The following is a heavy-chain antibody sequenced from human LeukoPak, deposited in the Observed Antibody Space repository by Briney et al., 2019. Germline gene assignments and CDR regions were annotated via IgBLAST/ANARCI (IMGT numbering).Heavy chain of an antibody. D-gene: IGHD4-11*01. CDR1: GFIFSHYA. CDR3: ARDAQRGFDYSNSLQY. V-gene: IGHV3-33*01. Sequence: GTSLRLSCAASGFIFSHYALHWVRQAPGKGLEWVAVIWSDGTNRYYGDSVKGRFSISRDDSQKRVFLQMNNLRADDTAVYYCARDAQRGFDYSNSLQYWGQGALVTVSP. CDR2: IWSDGTNR. J-gene: IGHJ4*02.